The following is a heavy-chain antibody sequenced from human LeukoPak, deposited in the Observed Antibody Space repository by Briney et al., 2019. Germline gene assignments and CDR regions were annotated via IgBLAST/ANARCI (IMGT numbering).Heavy chain of an antibody. CDR3: ARDHLLRYYDSSGYGDAFDI. V-gene: IGHV1-18*01. D-gene: IGHD3-22*01. CDR2: ISAYNGNT. CDR1: GYTFTSYG. J-gene: IGHJ3*02. Sequence: ASVKVSCKAPGYTFTSYGISWVRQAPGQGLEWMGWISAYNGNTNYAQKLQGRVTMTTDTSTSTAYMELRSLRSDDTAVYYCARDHLLRYYDSSGYGDAFDIWGQGTMVTVSS.